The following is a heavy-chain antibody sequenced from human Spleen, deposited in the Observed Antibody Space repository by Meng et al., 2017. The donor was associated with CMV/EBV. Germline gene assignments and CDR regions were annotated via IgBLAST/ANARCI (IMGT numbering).Heavy chain of an antibody. CDR1: GFTFSSYA. J-gene: IGHJ5*02. CDR2: ISYDGSNK. CDR3: TKGTSTGSSNWFDP. V-gene: IGHV3-30-3*01. D-gene: IGHD1-26*01. Sequence: GESLKISCAASGFTFSSYAMHWVRQAPGKGLEWVAVISYDGSNKYYADSVKGRFTISRDNSKNTLYLQMNSLRAEDTAIYYCTKGTSTGSSNWFDPWGQGTLVTVSS.